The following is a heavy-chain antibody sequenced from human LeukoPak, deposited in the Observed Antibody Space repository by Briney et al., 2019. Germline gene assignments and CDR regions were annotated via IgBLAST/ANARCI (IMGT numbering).Heavy chain of an antibody. CDR2: INPNSGGT. CDR3: AREGLVGASGFDY. V-gene: IGHV1-2*02. D-gene: IGHD1-26*01. CDR1: GYTFTGYY. J-gene: IGHJ4*02. Sequence: ASVKVSCKASGYTFTGYYMHWVRQAPGQGLEWMGWINPNSGGTNYAQKFQGRVTMTRDTSISTAYMELSRLRSGDTAVYYCAREGLVGASGFDYWGQGTLVTVSS.